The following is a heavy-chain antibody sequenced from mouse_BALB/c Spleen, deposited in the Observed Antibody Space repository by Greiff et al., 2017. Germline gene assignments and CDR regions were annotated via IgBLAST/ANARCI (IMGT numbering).Heavy chain of an antibody. CDR3: ARSGRAYYAMDY. Sequence: EVQLVESGGGLVQPGGSRKLSCAASGFTFSSFGMHWVRQAPEKGLEWVAYISSGSSTIYYADTVKGRFTISRDNPKNTLFLQMTSLRSEDTAMYYCARSGRAYYAMDYWGQGTSVTVSS. J-gene: IGHJ4*01. D-gene: IGHD4-1*01. CDR2: ISSGSSTI. V-gene: IGHV5-17*02. CDR1: GFTFSSFG.